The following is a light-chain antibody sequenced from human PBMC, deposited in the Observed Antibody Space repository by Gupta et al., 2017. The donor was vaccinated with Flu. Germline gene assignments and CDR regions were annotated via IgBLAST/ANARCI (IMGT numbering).Light chain of an antibody. CDR3: QQRANWPPNT. V-gene: IGKV3-11*01. CDR2: DAS. Sequence: ATLSLSPGESATLSCRASQSVSSYLAWYQQKPGQAPRLLIYDASNRATGIPARFSGSGSGTDFTLTISSLEPEDFAVYYCQQRANWPPNTFGQGTRLEIK. CDR1: QSVSSY. J-gene: IGKJ5*01.